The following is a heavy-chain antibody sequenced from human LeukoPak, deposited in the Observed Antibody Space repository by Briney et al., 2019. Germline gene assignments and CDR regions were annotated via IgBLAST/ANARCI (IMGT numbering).Heavy chain of an antibody. Sequence: GGSLRLSCAASGFTFSSYAMSWVRQAPGKGLEWVSAISGSGGSTYYADSVKGRFTISRDNSKNALYLHMNSLRAEDTAVYYCAIIAAAPYNWFDPWGQGTLVTVSS. V-gene: IGHV3-23*01. CDR3: AIIAAAPYNWFDP. D-gene: IGHD6-13*01. CDR1: GFTFSSYA. J-gene: IGHJ5*02. CDR2: ISGSGGST.